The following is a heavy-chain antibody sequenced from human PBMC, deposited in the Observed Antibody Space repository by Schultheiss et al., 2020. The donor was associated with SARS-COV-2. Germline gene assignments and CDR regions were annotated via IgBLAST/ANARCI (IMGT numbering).Heavy chain of an antibody. J-gene: IGHJ5*02. CDR1: EYSFASYW. V-gene: IGHV5-51*01. CDR3: ARHVEWELSNQVYNWFDP. Sequence: GGSLRLSSKGSEYSFASYWIGWVRQMPGKGLEWMGIIYPGDSDTRYSPSFQGQVTISVDKSISTAYLQWTSLKASDTAMYYCARHVEWELSNQVYNWFDPWGQGTLVTVSS. D-gene: IGHD1-26*01. CDR2: IYPGDSDT.